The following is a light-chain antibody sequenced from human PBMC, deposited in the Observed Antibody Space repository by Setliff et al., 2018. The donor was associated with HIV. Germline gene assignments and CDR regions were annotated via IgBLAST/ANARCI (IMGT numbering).Light chain of an antibody. Sequence: QSVLTQPASVSASPGQSITISCTGTTSDISHYNFVFWYQQHPDSAPKLLIYEVFNRPSGVSHRFSGSKSGNTASLTISGLQAEDEADYYCSSYTRTNLFVFGTGTKSPS. CDR1: TSDISHYNF. V-gene: IGLV2-14*01. CDR3: SSYTRTNLFV. CDR2: EVF. J-gene: IGLJ1*01.